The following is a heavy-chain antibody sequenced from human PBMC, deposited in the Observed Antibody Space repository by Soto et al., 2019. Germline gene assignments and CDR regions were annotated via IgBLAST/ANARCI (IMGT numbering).Heavy chain of an antibody. CDR1: GGSFSGYY. Sequence: PSETLSLTCAVYGGSFSGYYWSWIRQPPGKGLEWIGEINHSGSTNYNPSLKRRVTISVDTSKNQFSLKLSSVTAADTAVYYCARGPHRITMVRGRKPNWFDPWGQGTLVTVSS. J-gene: IGHJ5*02. D-gene: IGHD3-10*01. CDR2: INHSGST. V-gene: IGHV4-34*01. CDR3: ARGPHRITMVRGRKPNWFDP.